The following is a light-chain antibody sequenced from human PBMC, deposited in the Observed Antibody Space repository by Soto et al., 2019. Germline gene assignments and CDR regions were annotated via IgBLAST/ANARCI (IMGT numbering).Light chain of an antibody. CDR2: DVI. Sequence: QSALTQPPSVSGSPGQSVTISCTIATSDVGDYEHVSWYQLAPGTTPKLLISDVINRPSGVPDRFSGSKSGNTPSLTISGLQAEDVADYYCGLFTSSATWVFGGGTKLTVL. CDR3: GLFTSSATWV. CDR1: TSDVGDYEH. V-gene: IGLV2-18*01. J-gene: IGLJ3*02.